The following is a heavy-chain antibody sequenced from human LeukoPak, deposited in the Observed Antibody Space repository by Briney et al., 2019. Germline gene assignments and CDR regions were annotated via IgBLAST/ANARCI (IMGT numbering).Heavy chain of an antibody. CDR2: INPNSGGT. V-gene: IGHV1-2*04. J-gene: IGHJ6*02. CDR1: GYTFTGYY. CDR3: ARESAGNYYGPGRLHYGMDV. D-gene: IGHD3-10*01. Sequence: ASVTVSCTTSGYTFTGYYMHWVRQAPGHGLEWMGWINPNSGGTNYAQKFQGWVTITRETPIRTASVDLSRLRSDDTAVYDCARESAGNYYGPGRLHYGMDVWGQGTTVTVSS.